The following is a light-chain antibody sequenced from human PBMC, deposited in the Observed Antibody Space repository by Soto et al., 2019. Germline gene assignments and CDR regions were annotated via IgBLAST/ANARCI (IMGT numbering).Light chain of an antibody. CDR1: SSDIGSNP. CDR3: GTWDSSLSGYV. V-gene: IGLV1-51*01. CDR2: DNN. J-gene: IGLJ1*01. Sequence: QSVLTQPPSVSAAAGQKVTISCSGSSSDIGSNPVSWYQQFPGTAPKRLIYDNNKRPSGIPDRFSGTKSGTSATLGITGLQTGDEADYYCGTWDSSLSGYVFGAGTKVTV.